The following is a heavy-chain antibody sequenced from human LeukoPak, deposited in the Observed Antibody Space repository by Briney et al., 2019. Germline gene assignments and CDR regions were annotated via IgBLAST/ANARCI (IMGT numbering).Heavy chain of an antibody. CDR2: ITGSAGGT. CDR1: GFTFSSYA. D-gene: IGHD1-26*01. Sequence: PGGSLRLSCAASGFTFSSYAMSWFRQPPGKGLEWVSVITGSAGGTYYADSVKGRFTISRDNSKNTLFLQMNSLRAEDTAIYYCAKDLRYSGSPRAFDIWGQGTMVTVSS. V-gene: IGHV3-23*01. CDR3: AKDLRYSGSPRAFDI. J-gene: IGHJ3*02.